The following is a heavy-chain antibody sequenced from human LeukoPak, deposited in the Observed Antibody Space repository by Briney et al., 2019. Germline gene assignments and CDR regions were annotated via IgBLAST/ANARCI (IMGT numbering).Heavy chain of an antibody. Sequence: SQTLSLTCTVSGGSISSGSYCWSWLRQPAGMGLEWIGRIYTTGSTNYNPSLKSRVTISVDTSKNQFSLKLSSVTAADTAVYYCARGRVAAAGTSFDYWGQGTLVTVSS. V-gene: IGHV4-61*02. CDR3: ARGRVAAAGTSFDY. CDR1: GGSISSGSYC. CDR2: IYTTGST. J-gene: IGHJ4*02. D-gene: IGHD6-13*01.